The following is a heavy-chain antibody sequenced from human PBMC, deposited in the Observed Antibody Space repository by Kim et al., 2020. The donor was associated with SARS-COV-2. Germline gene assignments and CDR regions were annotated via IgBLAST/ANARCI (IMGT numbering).Heavy chain of an antibody. J-gene: IGHJ4*02. D-gene: IGHD6-13*01. Sequence: GGSLRLSCAASGFTFSSYAMHWVRQAPGKGLEWVAVISYDGSNKYYADSVKGRFTISRDNSKNTLYLQMNSLRAEDTAVYYCARDPPGIAAAGTFDYWGQGTLVTVSS. CDR3: ARDPPGIAAAGTFDY. V-gene: IGHV3-30-3*01. CDR1: GFTFSSYA. CDR2: ISYDGSNK.